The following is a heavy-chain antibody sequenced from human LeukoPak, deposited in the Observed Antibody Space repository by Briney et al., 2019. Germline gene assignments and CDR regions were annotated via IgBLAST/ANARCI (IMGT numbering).Heavy chain of an antibody. J-gene: IGHJ6*02. CDR3: ARRKIRYFDWLKYGMDV. Sequence: PSETLSLTCAVYGGSFSGYYWSWIRQPPGKGLEWIGEINHSGSTNYNPSLKSRVTISVDTSKNQFSLKLSSVTAADTAVYYCARRKIRYFDWLKYGMDVWGQGTTVTVSS. CDR2: INHSGST. V-gene: IGHV4-34*01. CDR1: GGSFSGYY. D-gene: IGHD3-9*01.